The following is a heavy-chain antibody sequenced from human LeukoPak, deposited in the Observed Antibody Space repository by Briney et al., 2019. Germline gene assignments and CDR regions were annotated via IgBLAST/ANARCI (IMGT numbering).Heavy chain of an antibody. J-gene: IGHJ3*02. CDR1: GFTFSSYS. Sequence: PGGSLRLSCAASGFTFSSYSMNWVRQAPGKGLEWVSYISSSSSTIYYADSVKGRFTISRDNAKNSLYLQMNSLRAEDTAVYYWARGKQYPEAFDIWGQGTMVTVSS. V-gene: IGHV3-48*01. D-gene: IGHD2-2*01. CDR2: ISSSSSTI. CDR3: ARGKQYPEAFDI.